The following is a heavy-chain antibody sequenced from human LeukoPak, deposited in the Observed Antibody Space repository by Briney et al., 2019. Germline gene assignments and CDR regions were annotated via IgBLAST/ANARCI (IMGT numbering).Heavy chain of an antibody. J-gene: IGHJ3*02. CDR3: ARDPIAAAGSGAFDI. CDR1: GFTFSSYA. CDR2: ISYDGSNK. Sequence: PGGSLRLSCAASGFTFSSYAMHWVRQAPGKGLEWVAVISYDGSNKYYADSVKGRFTISRDSSKNTLYLQMNSLRAEDTAVYYCARDPIAAAGSGAFDIWGQGTMVTVSS. V-gene: IGHV3-30-3*01. D-gene: IGHD6-13*01.